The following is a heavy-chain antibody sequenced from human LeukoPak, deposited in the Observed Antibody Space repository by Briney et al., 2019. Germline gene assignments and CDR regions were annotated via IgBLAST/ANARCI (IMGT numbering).Heavy chain of an antibody. CDR1: GFTFSSYG. Sequence: GGSLRLSCAASGFTFSSYGMNWVRQAPGKGLEWVSSISSSSSYIYYADSVKGRFTISRDNAKNSLCLQMNSLRAEDTAVYYCAREWELTVFDYWGQGTLVTVSS. CDR3: AREWELTVFDY. CDR2: ISSSSSYI. D-gene: IGHD1-26*01. V-gene: IGHV3-21*01. J-gene: IGHJ4*02.